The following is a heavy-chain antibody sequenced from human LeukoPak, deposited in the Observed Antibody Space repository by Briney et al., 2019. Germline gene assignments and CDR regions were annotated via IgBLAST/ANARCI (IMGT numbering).Heavy chain of an antibody. Sequence: GGSLRLSCAASGFTFSNYWMSWVRQAPRKGLEWVANINQGGSDKPYVDSVKGRFTISRDNAKNSLYLEMNSLRVEDRAMYYCARTSRSSSIDDWGQGTLVNVSS. J-gene: IGHJ4*02. CDR2: INQGGSDK. CDR3: ARTSRSSSIDD. V-gene: IGHV3-7*01. D-gene: IGHD2-15*01. CDR1: GFTFSNYW.